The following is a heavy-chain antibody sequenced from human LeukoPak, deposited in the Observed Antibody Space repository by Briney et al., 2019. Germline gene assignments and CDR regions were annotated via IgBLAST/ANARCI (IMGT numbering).Heavy chain of an antibody. D-gene: IGHD6-13*01. CDR3: ARAYSSTWIYYFDY. CDR1: GFTFSSYW. CDR2: IKQDGSEK. J-gene: IGHJ4*02. V-gene: IGHV3-7*01. Sequence: GGSLGLSCAASGFTFSSYWMSWVRQAPGKGLEWVANIKQDGSEKYYVDSVKGRFTISRDNAETSLYLQMNSLGAEDTAVYYCARAYSSTWIYYFDYRGQGTLVTVSS.